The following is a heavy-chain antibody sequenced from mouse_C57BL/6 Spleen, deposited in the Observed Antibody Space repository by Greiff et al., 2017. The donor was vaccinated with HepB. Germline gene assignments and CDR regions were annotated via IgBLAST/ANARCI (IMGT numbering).Heavy chain of an antibody. V-gene: IGHV1-4*01. CDR2: INPSSGYT. J-gene: IGHJ4*01. D-gene: IGHD1-1*01. CDR3: AIDYYGSSNYYAMDY. Sequence: VKLVESGAELARPGASVKMSCKASGYTFTSYTMHWVKQRPGQGLEWIGYINPSSGYTKYNQKFKDKATLTADKSSSTAYLQLSSLTSKDSAVYYCAIDYYGSSNYYAMDYWGQGTSVTVSS. CDR1: GYTFTSYT.